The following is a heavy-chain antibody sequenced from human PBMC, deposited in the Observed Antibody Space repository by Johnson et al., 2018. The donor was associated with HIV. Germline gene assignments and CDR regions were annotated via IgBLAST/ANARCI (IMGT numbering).Heavy chain of an antibody. D-gene: IGHD2/OR15-2a*01. CDR2: IKQDGSEK. Sequence: VLLVESGGGLVQPGGSLRLSCAASGFTFSSYWMRWVRQAPGKGLEWVANIKQDGSEKYSVDSVKGRFTISRDNAKNSLFLQMNSLRAEYTAVYYCAREGKYLAGAEDAFDIWGQGTMVTVSS. J-gene: IGHJ3*02. CDR1: GFTFSSYW. CDR3: AREGKYLAGAEDAFDI. V-gene: IGHV3-7*01.